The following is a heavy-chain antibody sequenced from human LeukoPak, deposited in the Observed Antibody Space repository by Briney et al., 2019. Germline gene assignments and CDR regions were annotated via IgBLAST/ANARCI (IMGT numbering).Heavy chain of an antibody. J-gene: IGHJ4*02. V-gene: IGHV3-21*01. CDR2: ISSSSSYI. D-gene: IGHD2-2*01. CDR1: GFTFSSYS. Sequence: GGSLRLSCAASGFTFSSYSMNWVRQAPGKGLEWVPSISSSSSYIYYADSVKGRFTISRGNAKNSLYLQMNSLRAEDTAVYYCAREPEYCSSTSCYDYWGQGTLVTVSS. CDR3: AREPEYCSSTSCYDY.